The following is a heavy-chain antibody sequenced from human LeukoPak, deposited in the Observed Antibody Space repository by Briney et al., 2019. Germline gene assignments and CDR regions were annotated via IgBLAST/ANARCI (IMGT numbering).Heavy chain of an antibody. V-gene: IGHV1-2*04. J-gene: IGHJ6*02. CDR2: INPNSGGT. CDR1: GFTFSSYG. D-gene: IGHD3-9*01. Sequence: GGSLRLSCAASGFTFSSYGMHWVRQAPGQGLEWMGWINPNSGGTNYAQKFQGWVTMTRDTSISTAYMELSRLRSDDTAVYYCAREAGLRYFDWPQGSGGSPYGMDVWGQGTTVTVSS. CDR3: AREAGLRYFDWPQGSGGSPYGMDV.